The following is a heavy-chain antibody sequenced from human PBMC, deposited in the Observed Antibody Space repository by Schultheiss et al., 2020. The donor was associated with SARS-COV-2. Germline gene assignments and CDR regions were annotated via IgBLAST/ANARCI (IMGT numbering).Heavy chain of an antibody. Sequence: SETLSLTCTVSGGSISSGDYYWSWIRQPPGKGLEWIGRIYSSGSTNYNPSLKSRVTMSMDTSKNQFSLKLSSVTAADTAVYYCARDGPHCTNGVCYTGYYYGMDVWGQGTTVTVSS. CDR1: GGSISSGDYY. CDR2: IYSSGST. D-gene: IGHD2-8*01. J-gene: IGHJ6*02. CDR3: ARDGPHCTNGVCYTGYYYGMDV. V-gene: IGHV4-61*08.